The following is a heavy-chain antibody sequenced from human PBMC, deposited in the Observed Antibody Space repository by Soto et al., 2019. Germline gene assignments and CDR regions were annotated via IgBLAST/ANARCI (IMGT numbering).Heavy chain of an antibody. Sequence: PAETLSLTCCVSGASFSSSSYYWGWIRQPPEKGLEWIATMYYSGTTYYNPSLKSRVTVSIDTSKDQFSLKLTSVTAADTAMYYCATHPAISATLFYGMDVWGNGTTVTVSS. V-gene: IGHV4-39*01. J-gene: IGHJ6*04. CDR2: MYYSGTT. CDR1: GASFSSSSYY. CDR3: ATHPAISATLFYGMDV. D-gene: IGHD3-3*01.